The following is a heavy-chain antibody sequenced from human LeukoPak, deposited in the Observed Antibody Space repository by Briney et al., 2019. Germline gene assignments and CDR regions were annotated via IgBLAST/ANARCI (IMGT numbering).Heavy chain of an antibody. CDR2: IRATAGTT. J-gene: IGHJ4*02. Sequence: GGSLRLSCAASGFTFSSYAMTWVRQAPGKGLQWVSTIRATAGTTYYADSVQGRFTISRDNSKNTVFLQMNSLRAEDTAVYYCAKGGYTSHYGYWGQGTLVTVSS. CDR1: GFTFSSYA. D-gene: IGHD5-12*01. V-gene: IGHV3-23*01. CDR3: AKGGYTSHYGY.